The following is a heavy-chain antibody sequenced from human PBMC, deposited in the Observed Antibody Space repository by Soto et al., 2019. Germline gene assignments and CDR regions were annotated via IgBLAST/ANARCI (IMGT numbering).Heavy chain of an antibody. D-gene: IGHD5-18*01. V-gene: IGHV1-69*13. CDR1: GGTLSSYV. J-gene: IGHJ6*02. CDR3: ARAQRIQLWASGMDV. Sequence: SVKVSCKASGGTLSSYVISWVRQAPGQGLEWMGGIIPVFGTVNYAQKFQGRVTIIADESTSTAYMELRSLRSEDAAVYYCARAQRIQLWASGMDVWGQGTTVTVSS. CDR2: IIPVFGTV.